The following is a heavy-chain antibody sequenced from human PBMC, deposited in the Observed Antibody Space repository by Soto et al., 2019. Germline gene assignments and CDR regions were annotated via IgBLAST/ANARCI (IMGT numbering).Heavy chain of an antibody. D-gene: IGHD1-20*01. CDR1: GFTFSSYG. V-gene: IGHV3-33*08. J-gene: IGHJ3*02. Sequence: QVQLVESGGGVVQPGRSTRLSCAASGFTFSSYGMHWVRQAPGKGLEWVALIWYDGSKKYYADSVKGRFTISRDNSKNTLYLHMNSLRAEDTAVYYCATKDSNWTPPFDIWGQGTMVTVSS. CDR3: ATKDSNWTPPFDI. CDR2: IWYDGSKK.